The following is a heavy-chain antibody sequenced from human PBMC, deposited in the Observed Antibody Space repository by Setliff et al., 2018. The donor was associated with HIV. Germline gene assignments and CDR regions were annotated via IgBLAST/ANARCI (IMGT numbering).Heavy chain of an antibody. CDR2: IYYDGSNE. D-gene: IGHD6-13*01. CDR3: AKDHATSSWFTALLDY. V-gene: IGHV3-30*02. CDR1: GFTFSNAW. J-gene: IGHJ4*02. Sequence: PGGSLRLSCAASGFTFSNAWMSWVRQAPGKGLEWVAFIYYDGSNEYYGDSVKGRFTISRDNSKNTLYLQMNSLRAEDTAVYYCAKDHATSSWFTALLDYWGQGALVTVSS.